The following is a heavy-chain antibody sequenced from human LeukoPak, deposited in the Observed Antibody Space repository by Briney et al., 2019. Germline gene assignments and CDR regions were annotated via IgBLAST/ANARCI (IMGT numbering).Heavy chain of an antibody. CDR2: INPSGGST. CDR3: ARNGLGMDFDY. J-gene: IGHJ4*02. Sequence: ASVKVSCKASGYTFINYYIHWVRQAPGQGLEWMGIINPSGGSTSYAQKFQGRVTMTRDTSTSTVYMELSSLRSEDTAVYYCARNGLGMDFDYWGQGTLVTVSS. D-gene: IGHD7-27*01. CDR1: GYTFINYY. V-gene: IGHV1-46*01.